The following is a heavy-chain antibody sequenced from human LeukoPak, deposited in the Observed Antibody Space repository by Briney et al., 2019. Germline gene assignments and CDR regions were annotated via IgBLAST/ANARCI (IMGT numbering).Heavy chain of an antibody. CDR2: ISYDGTIK. Sequence: GGSLRLSCAASGFTFTTYAMHWVRQAPGRGLEWVAVISYDGTIKYYADSVKGRFTISRDNSKNTLYLQMNSLRAEDTAVYYCANLHDYWGQGTLVTVSS. V-gene: IGHV3-30*18. CDR3: ANLHDY. CDR1: GFTFTTYA. J-gene: IGHJ4*02.